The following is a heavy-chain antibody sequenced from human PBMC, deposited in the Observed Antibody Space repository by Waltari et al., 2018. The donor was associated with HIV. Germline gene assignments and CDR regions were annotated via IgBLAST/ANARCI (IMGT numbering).Heavy chain of an antibody. J-gene: IGHJ6*02. Sequence: EVQLLESGGGLVQPGGSLRLSCTASGLTFSSYVLRWVRQAPGKGLEWGSAISVSGGRTYYADSVKGRFTISRDNSKNTLYLQMNSLRAEDTAVYYCAKRVAVAGARTFYGMDVWGQGTTVTVSS. CDR1: GLTFSSYV. CDR2: ISVSGGRT. CDR3: AKRVAVAGARTFYGMDV. V-gene: IGHV3-23*01. D-gene: IGHD6-19*01.